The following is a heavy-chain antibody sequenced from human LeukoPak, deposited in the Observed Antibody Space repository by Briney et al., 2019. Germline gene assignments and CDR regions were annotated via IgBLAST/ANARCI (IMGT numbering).Heavy chain of an antibody. J-gene: IGHJ6*03. CDR3: ARDFPPASVEMATIGGMDV. V-gene: IGHV3-53*01. Sequence: GGSLRLSCAPSGFHVSSNYMSWVRQAPGKGLGWVSVIYSGGSTYYADSVKDQFPIPRDNSKNTLYLQMNSLRAEDTAVDYCARDFPPASVEMATIGGMDVWGIGTTVTDSS. CDR2: IYSGGST. D-gene: IGHD5-24*01. CDR1: GFHVSSNY.